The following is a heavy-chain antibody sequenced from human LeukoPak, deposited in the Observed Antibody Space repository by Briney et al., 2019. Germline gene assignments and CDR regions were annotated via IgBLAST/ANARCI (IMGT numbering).Heavy chain of an antibody. CDR2: INPIFNIL. J-gene: IGHJ4*02. Sequence: SVKVSCKASEGTFGAYSIDWVRQAPGQGLDWVGGINPIFNILYYAQNFQGRVTITADESTNTAYLELDSLKHDDTAVYYCAAGRRLGELFCDYWGPGTLVTVSS. CDR1: EGTFGAYS. D-gene: IGHD3-10*01. CDR3: AAGRRLGELFCDY. V-gene: IGHV1-69*01.